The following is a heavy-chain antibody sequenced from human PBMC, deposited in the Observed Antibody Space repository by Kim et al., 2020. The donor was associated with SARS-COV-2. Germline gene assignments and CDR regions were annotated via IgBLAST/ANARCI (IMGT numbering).Heavy chain of an antibody. CDR1: GFTFSSYW. CDR3: ARGSLYSSRVFWFDL. V-gene: IGHV3-7*01. J-gene: IGHJ5*02. D-gene: IGHD6-19*01. Sequence: GGSLRLSCAASGFTFSSYWMSWVRQVPGKGLEWVANINQDGSEKYHVDSVKGRFTVSRDNAKNSLYIQMISLRAEDTAVYHCARGSLYSSRVFWFDLWGQGTLVTVSS. CDR2: INQDGSEK.